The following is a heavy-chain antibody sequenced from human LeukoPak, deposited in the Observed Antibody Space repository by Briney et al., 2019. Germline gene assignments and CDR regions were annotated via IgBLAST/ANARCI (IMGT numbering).Heavy chain of an antibody. Sequence: SETLSLTCIVSGYSISSGYYWGWIRQSPGKGLEWIASNYHSGSIYYNPSLKSRVTISVDTSKNQFSLKLSSVTAADTGVYYCARPVVPSAAPALDFDYWGQGTLVTVSS. V-gene: IGHV4-38-2*02. D-gene: IGHD2-8*01. CDR2: NYHSGSI. CDR1: GYSISSGYY. CDR3: ARPVVPSAAPALDFDY. J-gene: IGHJ4*02.